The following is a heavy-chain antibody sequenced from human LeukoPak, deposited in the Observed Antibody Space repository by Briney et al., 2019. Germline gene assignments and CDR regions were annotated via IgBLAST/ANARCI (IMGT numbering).Heavy chain of an antibody. J-gene: IGHJ4*02. Sequence: GGSLRLSCAASGFTFDDYAMPWVRQAPGKGLEWVSGISWNSGSIGYADSVKGRFTISRDNAKNSLYLQMNSLRAEDTAVYYCASTPDYGDYVSGGGFDYWGQGTLVTVSS. D-gene: IGHD4-17*01. V-gene: IGHV3-9*01. CDR3: ASTPDYGDYVSGGGFDY. CDR1: GFTFDDYA. CDR2: ISWNSGSI.